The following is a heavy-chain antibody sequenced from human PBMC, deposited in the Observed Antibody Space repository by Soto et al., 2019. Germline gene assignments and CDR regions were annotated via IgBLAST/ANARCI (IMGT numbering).Heavy chain of an antibody. CDR2: ISAYNGNT. D-gene: IGHD2-15*01. J-gene: IGHJ5*02. CDR1: GYTFTSYV. V-gene: IGHV1-18*01. Sequence: ASVQVSCKASGYTFTSYVISWVRQAPGQGLERMGWISAYNGNTNYAQKLQGRVTMTTDTSTSTAYMELMILRSDDAAVYYCARGYCSGGSCHLVWIDPWGHGTLGTVS. CDR3: ARGYCSGGSCHLVWIDP.